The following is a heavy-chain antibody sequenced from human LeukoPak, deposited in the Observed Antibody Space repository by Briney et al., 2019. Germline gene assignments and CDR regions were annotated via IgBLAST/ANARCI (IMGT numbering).Heavy chain of an antibody. CDR3: ARDGKITIFGVVTDYYYYGTDV. J-gene: IGHJ6*02. CDR2: ISSSSSTI. D-gene: IGHD3-3*01. Sequence: GGSLRLSCAASGFTFSGYSMNWVRQAPGKGLEWVSYISSSSSTIYYADSVKGRFTISRDNAKNSLYLQMNSLRAEDTAVYYCARDGKITIFGVVTDYYYYGTDVWGQGTTVTVSS. CDR1: GFTFSGYS. V-gene: IGHV3-48*01.